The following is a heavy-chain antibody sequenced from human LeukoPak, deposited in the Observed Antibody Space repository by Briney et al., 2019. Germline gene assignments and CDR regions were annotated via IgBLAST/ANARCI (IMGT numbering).Heavy chain of an antibody. J-gene: IGHJ3*02. V-gene: IGHV4-59*01. D-gene: IGHD6-19*01. CDR2: IYSSGST. CDR3: AREGSSGWHDAFVI. Sequence: PSETLSLTCTVSGGSISSNSWSWIRQPPGKGLEWIGYIYSSGSTNYNPSLKSRVTISVDTSKNQFSLRLSSVTAADTAVYYCAREGSSGWHDAFVIWGQGTMVTVSS. CDR1: GGSISSNS.